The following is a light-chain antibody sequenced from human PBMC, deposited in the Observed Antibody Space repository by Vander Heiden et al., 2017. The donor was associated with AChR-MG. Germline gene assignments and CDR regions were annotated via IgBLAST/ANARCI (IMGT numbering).Light chain of an antibody. J-gene: IGKJ3*01. CDR1: QSVSNH. Sequence: EIVLTQSPATLSLSPGERATLSCRASQSVSNHLAWYQQRPGQAPRLLIYDASKRATGIPVRFSGSGSGTDFTLTISSLEPEDFAVYYCQQRSNWPPLFTFGHGTKVDIK. CDR2: DAS. CDR3: QQRSNWPPLFT. V-gene: IGKV3-11*01.